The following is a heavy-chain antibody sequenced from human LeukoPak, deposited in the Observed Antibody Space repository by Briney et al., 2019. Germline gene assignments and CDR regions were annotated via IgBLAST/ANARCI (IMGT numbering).Heavy chain of an antibody. Sequence: PGGSLRLSCAASGFTFSSYAMSWVRQAPGKGLEWVSAISGSGGSTYYADSVKGRFTISRDNSKNTLYLQMNSLRAEDTAVYYCAKERPYCSGGSCYFFRLFDDWGQGTLVTVSS. CDR1: GFTFSSYA. CDR2: ISGSGGST. D-gene: IGHD2-15*01. CDR3: AKERPYCSGGSCYFFRLFDD. V-gene: IGHV3-23*01. J-gene: IGHJ4*02.